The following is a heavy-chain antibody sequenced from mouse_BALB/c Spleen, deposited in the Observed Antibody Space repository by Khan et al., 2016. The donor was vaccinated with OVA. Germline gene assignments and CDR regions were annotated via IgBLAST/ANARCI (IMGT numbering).Heavy chain of an antibody. CDR1: GYAFSSYW. V-gene: IGHV1-80*01. CDR2: IYPGDGET. J-gene: IGHJ3*01. D-gene: IGHD2-14*01. CDR3: ARSGYDYFAY. Sequence: QVQLKESGAELVRPGSSVKISCKASGYAFSSYWMNWVKQRPGQGLEWIGQIYPGDGETIYNGKFKGKVTLTADKSSSTAYMQLSSLTSEDSAVYFCARSGYDYFAYWGQGTLVTVSA.